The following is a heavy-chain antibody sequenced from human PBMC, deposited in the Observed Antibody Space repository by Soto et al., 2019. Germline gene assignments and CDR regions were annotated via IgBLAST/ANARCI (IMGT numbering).Heavy chain of an antibody. D-gene: IGHD4-17*01. Sequence: QVQLVASGGGMVQPGRSLSLSCEASRFTFNIYGMHWFRQAPGKGLEWVAVISYDGSKTLYADSVQGRCTISRDNSKNTLSLQMNNLRPEDTAVYYCAKGGRDYDIYYGMDVWGQGTTVTVSS. V-gene: IGHV3-30*18. CDR3: AKGGRDYDIYYGMDV. J-gene: IGHJ6*02. CDR1: RFTFNIYG. CDR2: ISYDGSKT.